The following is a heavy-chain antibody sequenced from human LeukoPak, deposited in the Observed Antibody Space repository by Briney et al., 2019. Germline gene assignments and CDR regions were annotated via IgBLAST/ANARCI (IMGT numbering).Heavy chain of an antibody. V-gene: IGHV5-51*01. CDR1: GYSFTSYW. J-gene: IGHJ3*02. D-gene: IGHD3-3*01. Sequence: GESLKISCKGSGYSFTSYWIGWVRQMPGKGLEWMGIIYPGDSDTRYSPSFQGQVTISADKSISTAYLQWSSLKASDTAMYYCARQRNFWSGGDAFDIWGQGTMVTVSS. CDR2: IYPGDSDT. CDR3: ARQRNFWSGGDAFDI.